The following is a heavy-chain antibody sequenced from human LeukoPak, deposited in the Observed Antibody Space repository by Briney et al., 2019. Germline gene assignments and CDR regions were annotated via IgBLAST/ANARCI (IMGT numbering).Heavy chain of an antibody. J-gene: IGHJ5*02. CDR3: ARGEIVLVIEIVHP. D-gene: IGHD3-22*01. Sequence: GASVKVSCKASGYTFTGYYMHWVRQAPGQGLEWMGRINPNSGGTNYAQKFQGRVTMTRDTSISTAYMELSRLRSDDTAVYYCARGEIVLVIEIVHPWGQGTLVTVSS. CDR2: INPNSGGT. V-gene: IGHV1-2*06. CDR1: GYTFTGYY.